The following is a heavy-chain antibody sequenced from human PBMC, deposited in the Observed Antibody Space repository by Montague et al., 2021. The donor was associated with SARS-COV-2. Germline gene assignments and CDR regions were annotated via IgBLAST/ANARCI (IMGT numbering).Heavy chain of an antibody. CDR1: GFTFSSYG. Sequence: SLRLSCXASGFTFSSYGMHWVRQAPGKGLEWVAVIWYDGSNKYYXDSVKGRFTISRDNSKNTLYLQMNSLRAEDTAVYYCAREAEIFGVVISPLFYWGQGTLVTVSS. V-gene: IGHV3-33*01. J-gene: IGHJ4*02. CDR3: AREAEIFGVVISPLFY. D-gene: IGHD3-3*01. CDR2: IWYDGSNK.